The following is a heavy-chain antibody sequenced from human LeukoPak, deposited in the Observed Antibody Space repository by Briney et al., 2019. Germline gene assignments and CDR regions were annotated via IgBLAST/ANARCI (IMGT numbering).Heavy chain of an antibody. D-gene: IGHD5-18*01. V-gene: IGHV1-18*01. J-gene: IGHJ4*02. CDR3: ARDTGGGYSYGWNYFDY. CDR2: ISAYNGNT. Sequence: GASVKVSCKASGYTFTSYGISWVRRAPGQGLEWMGWISAYNGNTNYAQKLQGRVTMTTDTSTSTAYMELRSLRSDDTAVYYCARDTGGGYSYGWNYFDYWGQGTLVTVSS. CDR1: GYTFTSYG.